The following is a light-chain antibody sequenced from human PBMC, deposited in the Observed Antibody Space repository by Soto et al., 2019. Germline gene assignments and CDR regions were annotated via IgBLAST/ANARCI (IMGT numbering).Light chain of an antibody. V-gene: IGLV1-40*01. J-gene: IGLJ3*02. CDR3: QSYDSSLNWV. CDR2: GDN. CDR1: SSDIGAGYD. Sequence: QSVLTQPPSVSGAPGQRVTISCTGSSSDIGAGYDVHWYQQVPGTAPKLLIYGDNNRPSGVPDRFSGSKSGTSASLAITGLQTEDEADYYCQSYDSSLNWVFGGGTTLTVL.